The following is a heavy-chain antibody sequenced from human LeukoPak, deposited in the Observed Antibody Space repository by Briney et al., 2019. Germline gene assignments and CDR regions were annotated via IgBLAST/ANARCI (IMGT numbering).Heavy chain of an antibody. CDR3: TTGLRNAFDI. D-gene: IGHD3-16*01. Sequence: GASVKVSCKVSGYILSKLSMHWVRQAPGKGLEWMGGFDPEDGETINAQKFQGRVTMTDDISTDIAYMDLSSLRSEDTAVYYCTTGLRNAFDIWGQGTMVTVSS. CDR2: FDPEDGET. V-gene: IGHV1-24*01. J-gene: IGHJ3*02. CDR1: GYILSKLS.